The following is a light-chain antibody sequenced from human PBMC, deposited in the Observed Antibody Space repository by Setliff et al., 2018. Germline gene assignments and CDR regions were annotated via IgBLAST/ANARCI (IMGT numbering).Light chain of an antibody. V-gene: IGLV2-14*01. J-gene: IGLJ1*01. CDR1: IGDVGAYDF. CDR2: EVT. Sequence: QSALTQPASVSGSPGQSITISCSGTIGDVGAYDFVSWYQHHPGKAPKLVIYEVTXXXSGISNXXXXXXXXXXXSLIISGLQAEDEADYYCSAYTSSSTYVFGTGTKVTVL. CDR3: SAYTSSSTYV.